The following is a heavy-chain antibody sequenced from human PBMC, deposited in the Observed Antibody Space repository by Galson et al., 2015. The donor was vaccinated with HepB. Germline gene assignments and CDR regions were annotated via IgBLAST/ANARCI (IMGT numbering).Heavy chain of an antibody. CDR1: GFTFSSHL. CDR3: ARDWVHRGRGYFDY. Sequence: SLRLSCAASGFTFSSHLMHWVRQAPGKGLEWVALISATGSDIFYSDSVKGRFAISRDNSRNTLYLQMNSLSAEDTAIYYCARDWVHRGRGYFDYWGQGTLVTVSS. D-gene: IGHD1-1*01. J-gene: IGHJ4*02. CDR2: ISATGSDI. V-gene: IGHV3-30*09.